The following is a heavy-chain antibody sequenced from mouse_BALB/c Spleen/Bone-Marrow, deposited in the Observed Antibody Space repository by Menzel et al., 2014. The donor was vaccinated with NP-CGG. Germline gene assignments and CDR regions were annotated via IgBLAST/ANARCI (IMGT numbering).Heavy chain of an antibody. J-gene: IGHJ3*01. Sequence: VKLQESGTELMKPGASVKISCKATGYTFSSYWIEWVNQRPGHGLEWIGEILPGSGSTNYNEKFKGKATFTADTSSNTAYMQLSSLTSEDSAVYYRARRGHGFAWFAYWGQGTLVTVSA. CDR1: GYTFSSYW. D-gene: IGHD1-2*01. CDR2: ILPGSGST. CDR3: ARRGHGFAWFAY. V-gene: IGHV1-9*01.